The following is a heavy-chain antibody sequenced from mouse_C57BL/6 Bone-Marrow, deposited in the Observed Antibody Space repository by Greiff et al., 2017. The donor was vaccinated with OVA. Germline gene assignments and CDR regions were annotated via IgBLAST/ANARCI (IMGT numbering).Heavy chain of an antibody. CDR2: ISGGGGNT. D-gene: IGHD2-4*01. J-gene: IGHJ4*01. CDR1: GFTFSSYT. CDR3: ASYIYYDYPYAMDY. Sequence: EVQRVESGGGLVKPGGSLKLSCAASGFTFSSYTMSWVRQTPEKRLEWVATISGGGGNTYYPDSVKGRFTISRDNAKNTLYLQMSSLRSEDTALYYCASYIYYDYPYAMDYWGQGTSVTVSS. V-gene: IGHV5-9*01.